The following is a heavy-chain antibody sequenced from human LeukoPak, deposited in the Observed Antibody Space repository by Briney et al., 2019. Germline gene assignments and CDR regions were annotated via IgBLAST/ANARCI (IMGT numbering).Heavy chain of an antibody. V-gene: IGHV4-4*07. J-gene: IGHJ4*02. CDR3: ARHSSSWYFDY. CDR1: GGSISSSY. Sequence: SETLSLSCTVSGGSISSSYWSWIRQPAGKGLEWIGRIYTSGSTNYNPSLKSRVTMSVDTSKNQFSLELSSVTAADTAVYYCARHSSSWYFDYWGQGTLVTVSS. CDR2: IYTSGST. D-gene: IGHD6-13*01.